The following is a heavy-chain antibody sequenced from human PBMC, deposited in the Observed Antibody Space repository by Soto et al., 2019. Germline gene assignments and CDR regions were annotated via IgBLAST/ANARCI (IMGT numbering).Heavy chain of an antibody. Sequence: QLQLQESGPGLVKPSETLSLTCTVSGGSITSGPYSWGWIRQPPGEGLEWIGTFHYGEKTYYNPSLGSRVTLSVDTSQNQFSLKVTSVTVTDSAVYYCARLGGFCGSSNCNGYYAMDVWGQGTTVTVSS. V-gene: IGHV4-39*01. CDR3: ARLGGFCGSSNCNGYYAMDV. CDR1: GGSITSGPYS. CDR2: FHYGEKT. D-gene: IGHD1-1*01. J-gene: IGHJ6*02.